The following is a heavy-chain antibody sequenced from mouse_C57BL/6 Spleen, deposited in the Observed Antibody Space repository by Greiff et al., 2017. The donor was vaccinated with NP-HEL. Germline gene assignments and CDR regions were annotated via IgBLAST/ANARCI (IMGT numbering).Heavy chain of an antibody. CDR1: GFSLTSYG. CDR3: ARHGSSPYYYAMDY. CDR2: IWSDGST. D-gene: IGHD1-1*01. J-gene: IGHJ4*01. V-gene: IGHV2-6-1*01. Sequence: QVQLQQSGPGLVAPSQSLSITCTVSGFSLTSYGVHWVRQPPGKGLEWLVVIWSDGSTTYNSALKSRLSISKDNSKSQVFLKMNSLQTDDTAMYYCARHGSSPYYYAMDYWGQGTSVTVSS.